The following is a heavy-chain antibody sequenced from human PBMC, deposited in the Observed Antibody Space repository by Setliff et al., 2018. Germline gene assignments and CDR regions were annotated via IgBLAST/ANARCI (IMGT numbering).Heavy chain of an antibody. D-gene: IGHD6-13*01. Sequence: ETLSLTCAVSGDSISSGYSWGWIRQPQGKGLEWLASINPDGSEKYYVDSVKGRFTISRDNTNNSLYLQMNNLRVEDTALYYCARGGVAATAPNGLWGQGTLVTVSS. CDR3: ARGGVAATAPNGL. J-gene: IGHJ1*01. CDR1: GDSISSGYS. V-gene: IGHV3-7*03. CDR2: INPDGSEK.